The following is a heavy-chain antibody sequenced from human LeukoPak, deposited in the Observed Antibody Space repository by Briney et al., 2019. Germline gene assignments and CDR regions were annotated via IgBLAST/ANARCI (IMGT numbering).Heavy chain of an antibody. J-gene: IGHJ4*02. V-gene: IGHV1-69*05. Sequence: SVKVSCKTSGGTFSSYAISWVRQAPGQGLEWMGGIIPIFGTANYAQKFQGRVTITTDESTSTAYMELSSLRSEDTAVYYCAREMGLPGYFDYWGQGTLVTVSS. D-gene: IGHD5-24*01. CDR3: AREMGLPGYFDY. CDR1: GGTFSSYA. CDR2: IIPIFGTA.